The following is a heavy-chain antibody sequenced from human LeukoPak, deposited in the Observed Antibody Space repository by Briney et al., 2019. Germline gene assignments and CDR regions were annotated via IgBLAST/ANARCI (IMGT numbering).Heavy chain of an antibody. D-gene: IGHD3-10*01. Sequence: GGSLRLSCAASGFTFSSYAMHWVRQAPGKGLEWVAVISYDGSNKYYADSVKGRFTISRDNSKNTLYLQMNSLRAEDTAVYYCARRRGVLLWFGESTWGAFAIWGQGTMVTVSS. CDR2: ISYDGSNK. V-gene: IGHV3-30*04. J-gene: IGHJ3*02. CDR1: GFTFSSYA. CDR3: ARRRGVLLWFGESTWGAFAI.